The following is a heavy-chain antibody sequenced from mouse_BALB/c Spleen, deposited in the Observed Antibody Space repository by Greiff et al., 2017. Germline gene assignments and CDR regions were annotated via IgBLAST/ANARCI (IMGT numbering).Heavy chain of an antibody. CDR1: GYAFSSYW. CDR3: ARGGTYGYDGYFDY. CDR2: IYPGDGDT. J-gene: IGHJ2*01. D-gene: IGHD2-2*01. Sequence: VQLQQSGAELVRPGSSVKISCKASGYAFSSYWMNWVKQRPGQGLEWIGQIYPGDGDTNYNGKFKGKATLTADKSSSTAYMQLSSLTSEDSAVYFCARGGTYGYDGYFDYWGQGTTLTVSS. V-gene: IGHV1-80*01.